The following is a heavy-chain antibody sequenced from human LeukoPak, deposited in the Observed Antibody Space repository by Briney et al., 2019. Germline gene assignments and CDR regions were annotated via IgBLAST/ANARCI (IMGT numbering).Heavy chain of an antibody. CDR2: INAGNGNT. CDR1: GYTFTSYA. Sequence: ASVKVSCKASGYTFTSYAMHWVRQAPGQRRERMGWINAGNGNTQYLQKFQGRVTITRDTSASTAYMELSSLRSEDTAVYYCARESSGWYFGDAFDIWGQGTMVTVSS. J-gene: IGHJ3*02. V-gene: IGHV1-3*01. D-gene: IGHD6-19*01. CDR3: ARESSGWYFGDAFDI.